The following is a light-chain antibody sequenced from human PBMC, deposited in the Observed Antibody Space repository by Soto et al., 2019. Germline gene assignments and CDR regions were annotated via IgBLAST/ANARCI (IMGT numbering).Light chain of an antibody. CDR2: KAS. J-gene: IGKJ1*01. CDR1: QGVRND. V-gene: IGKV1-17*02. Sequence: DIQMTQSPSSLSASVGDRVTITCRASQGVRNDLGWYQQKPGKAPKRLIYKASTLKSGVPSRFSGSGSGTEFTLTISNLQPDDFATYYCQQYDTYWTFGQGTKVDIK. CDR3: QQYDTYWT.